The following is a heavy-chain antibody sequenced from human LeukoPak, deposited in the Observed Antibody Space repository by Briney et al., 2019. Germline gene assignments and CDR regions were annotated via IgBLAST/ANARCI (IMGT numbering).Heavy chain of an antibody. J-gene: IGHJ4*02. D-gene: IGHD3-22*01. CDR1: GFTFSSYG. CDR3: ARDLYYYDSSGYYDY. CDR2: IWYDGSNK. Sequence: PGRSLRLSCAASGFTFSSYGMHWVRQAPGKGLEWVAVIWYDGSNKYYADSVKGRFTISRDNSKNTLYLRMNSLRAEDTAVYYCARDLYYYDSSGYYDYWGQGTLVTVSS. V-gene: IGHV3-33*01.